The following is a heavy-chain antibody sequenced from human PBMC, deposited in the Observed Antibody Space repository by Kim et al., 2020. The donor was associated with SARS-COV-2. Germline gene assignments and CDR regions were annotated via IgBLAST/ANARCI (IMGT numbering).Heavy chain of an antibody. CDR1: GFTFSSYA. Sequence: GGSLRLSCAASGFTFSSYAMSWVRQAPGKGLEWVSAISGSGGSTYYADSVKGRFTISRDNSKNTLDLQMNSLRAEDTAVYYCASLLTGYYFDFDYWGQGTLVTVSS. J-gene: IGHJ4*02. D-gene: IGHD3-9*01. CDR3: ASLLTGYYFDFDY. CDR2: ISGSGGST. V-gene: IGHV3-23*01.